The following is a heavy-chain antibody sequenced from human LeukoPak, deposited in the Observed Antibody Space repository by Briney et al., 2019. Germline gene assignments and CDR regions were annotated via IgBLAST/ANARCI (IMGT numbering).Heavy chain of an antibody. CDR3: ARYTYCSSTSCPRNDAFDI. J-gene: IGHJ3*02. CDR2: INHSGST. CDR1: GGPFSGYY. Sequence: PSETLSLTCAVYGGPFSGYYWSWIRQPPGKGLEWIGEINHSGSTNYNPSLKSRVTISVDTSKNQFSLKLSSVTAADTAVYYCARYTYCSSTSCPRNDAFDIWGQGTMVTVSS. V-gene: IGHV4-34*01. D-gene: IGHD2-2*01.